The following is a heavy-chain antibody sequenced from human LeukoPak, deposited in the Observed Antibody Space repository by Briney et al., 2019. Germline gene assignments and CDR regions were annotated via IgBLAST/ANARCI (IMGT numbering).Heavy chain of an antibody. J-gene: IGHJ4*02. CDR1: GFTFSSYA. CDR3: AKCLRFLEWSSGDY. CDR2: TSGSGGLA. V-gene: IGHV3-23*01. Sequence: GGSLRLSCAASGFTFSSYAMSWVRQAPGKGLEWVAGTSGSGGLAYYADSVRGRSTISRDNPENTLYLQLDSLRAEDTAVYYCAKCLRFLEWSSGDYWGQGTLVTVSS. D-gene: IGHD3-3*01.